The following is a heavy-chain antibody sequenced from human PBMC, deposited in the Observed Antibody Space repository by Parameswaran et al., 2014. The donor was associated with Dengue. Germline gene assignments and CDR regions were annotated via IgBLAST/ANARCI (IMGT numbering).Heavy chain of an antibody. CDR3: ARSPVRDYDFWSGYLYYFDY. CDR2: IYYSGST. D-gene: IGHD3-3*01. Sequence: PGKGLEWIGYIYYSGSTNYNPSLKSRVTISVDTSKNQFSLKLSSVTAADTAVYYCARSPVRDYDFWSGYLYYFDYWGQGTLVTVSS. J-gene: IGHJ4*02. V-gene: IGHV4-59*13.